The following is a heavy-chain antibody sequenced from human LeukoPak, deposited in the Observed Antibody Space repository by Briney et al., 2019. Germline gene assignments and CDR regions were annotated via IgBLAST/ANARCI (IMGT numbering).Heavy chain of an antibody. CDR1: GGSISSYY. CDR2: IYYSGST. Sequence: SETLSLTCTVSGGSISSYYWSWIRQPPGKGLEWIGYIYYSGSTNYNPSLKSRVTISVDTSKNQFSLKLTSVTAADTAVYYCARDQLRGTHFDNWGQGTLVTVSS. J-gene: IGHJ4*02. D-gene: IGHD1-14*01. V-gene: IGHV4-59*01. CDR3: ARDQLRGTHFDN.